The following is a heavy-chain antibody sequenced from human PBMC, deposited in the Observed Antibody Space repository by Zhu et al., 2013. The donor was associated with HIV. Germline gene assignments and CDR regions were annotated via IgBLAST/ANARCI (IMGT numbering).Heavy chain of an antibody. V-gene: IGHV1-2*02. D-gene: IGHD4-4*01. CDR1: GYTFTGYY. Sequence: QVQLVQSGAEVKKPGASVKVSCKASGYTFTGYYMHWVRQAPGQGLGWMGWINPNSGGTKYAQKFQGRVTMTRDKSISTAYMELSSLRSDDTAAYYCARGEEITVTTIDWFDPWAREPWSPSPQ. CDR3: ARGEEITVTTIDWFDP. CDR2: INPNSGGT. J-gene: IGHJ5*02.